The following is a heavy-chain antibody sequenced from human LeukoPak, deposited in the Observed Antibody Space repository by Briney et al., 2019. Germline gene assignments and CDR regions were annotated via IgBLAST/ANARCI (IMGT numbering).Heavy chain of an antibody. CDR3: AREERYYYYMDV. Sequence: ASVKVSCKASGYTFTGYYMHWVRQAPGQGLGWMGWINPNSGGTNYAQKFQGRVTMTRDTSISTAYMELSRLRSDDTAVYYCAREERYYYYMDVWGKGTTATISS. V-gene: IGHV1-2*02. J-gene: IGHJ6*03. CDR2: INPNSGGT. CDR1: GYTFTGYY.